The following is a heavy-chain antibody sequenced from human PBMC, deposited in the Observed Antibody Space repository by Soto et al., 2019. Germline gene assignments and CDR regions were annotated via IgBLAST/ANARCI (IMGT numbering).Heavy chain of an antibody. Sequence: SETLSLTCAVYGGSFSGYYWSWIRQPPGKGLEWIGEINHSGSTNYNPSLKSRVTISVDTSKNQFSLKLSSVTAADTAVYYFARGPYGSGSYYKGGHYYYGMDVWGQGTTVT. D-gene: IGHD3-10*01. CDR3: ARGPYGSGSYYKGGHYYYGMDV. CDR1: GGSFSGYY. V-gene: IGHV4-34*01. CDR2: INHSGST. J-gene: IGHJ6*02.